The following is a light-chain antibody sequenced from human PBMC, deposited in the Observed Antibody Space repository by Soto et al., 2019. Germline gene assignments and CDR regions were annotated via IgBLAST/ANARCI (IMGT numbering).Light chain of an antibody. J-gene: IGKJ2*01. CDR3: QHFENLLLYT. CDR2: DAS. Sequence: DVQMTQSPSSLSASVGDRVTITCQASQDSNNYLNWFQHKPGTAPNLLIYDASYLETGVPSRFSGSGSGTNFTFTISSLQPEDVSTYYCQHFENLLLYTFGQGTKLEL. CDR1: QDSNNY. V-gene: IGKV1-33*01.